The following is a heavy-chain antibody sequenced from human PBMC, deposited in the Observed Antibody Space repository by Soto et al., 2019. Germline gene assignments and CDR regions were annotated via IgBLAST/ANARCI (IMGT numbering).Heavy chain of an antibody. V-gene: IGHV4-39*01. D-gene: IGHD4-17*01. J-gene: IGHJ5*02. CDR1: GGSIIGSGFH. Sequence: QLQLRESGPGLVKPSETLSLTCTVSGGSIIGSGFHWAWIRQPPGKGLEWSGSIYYSGTANYSPSLTSRLAIDVDTSKNQFSLRLSSVTAADTAVYYCATRSGDYVGWFDPWGQGTRVTVSS. CDR3: ATRSGDYVGWFDP. CDR2: IYYSGTA.